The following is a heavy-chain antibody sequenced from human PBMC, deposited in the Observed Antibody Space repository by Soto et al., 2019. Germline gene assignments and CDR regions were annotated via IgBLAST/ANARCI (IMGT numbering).Heavy chain of an antibody. V-gene: IGHV3-48*01. D-gene: IGHD2-15*01. CDR1: GFTFSSYS. CDR2: ISSSSSTI. Sequence: GGSLRLSCSASGFTFSSYSMNWVRQAPGKGLEWVSYISSSSSTIYYADSVKGRFTISRDNSKNTLYLQMNSLRAEDTAVYYCAKGPRCSGGSCYSGYGMDVWGQGTTVTVSS. CDR3: AKGPRCSGGSCYSGYGMDV. J-gene: IGHJ6*02.